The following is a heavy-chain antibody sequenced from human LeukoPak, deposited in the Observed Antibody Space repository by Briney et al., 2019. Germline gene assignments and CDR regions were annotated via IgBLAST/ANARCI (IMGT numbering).Heavy chain of an antibody. Sequence: GGSLRLSCAASGFTFSDYNMRWIRQAPGKGLEWVSSISRSGSTKYYADSVKGRFTISRDNSKNTLYLQMNSLRAEDTAVYYCARARSSYGYGDAFDIWGQGTMVTVSS. J-gene: IGHJ3*02. D-gene: IGHD5-18*01. V-gene: IGHV3-11*04. CDR1: GFTFSDYN. CDR2: ISRSGSTK. CDR3: ARARSSYGYGDAFDI.